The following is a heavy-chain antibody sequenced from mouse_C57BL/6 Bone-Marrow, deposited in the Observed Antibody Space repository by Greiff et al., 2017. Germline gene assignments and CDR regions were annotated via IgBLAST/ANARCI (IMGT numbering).Heavy chain of an antibody. CDR1: GYTFTSYW. CDR2: IDPSDSYT. D-gene: IGHD1-1*01. V-gene: IGHV1-59*01. J-gene: IGHJ4*01. Sequence: QVQLQQPGAELVRPGTSVKLSCKASGYTFTSYWMHWVKQRPGQGLEWIGVIDPSDSYTNYNQKFKGKATLTVDTSSSTAYMQLSSLTSEDSAVYYCARLDYYGSSYAYYYAMDYWGQGTSVTVSS. CDR3: ARLDYYGSSYAYYYAMDY.